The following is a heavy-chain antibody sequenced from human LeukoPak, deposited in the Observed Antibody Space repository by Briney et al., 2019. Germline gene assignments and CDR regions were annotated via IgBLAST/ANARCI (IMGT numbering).Heavy chain of an antibody. V-gene: IGHV4-38-2*02. Sequence: SETLSLTCTVSGYSISSGYYWGWIRQPPGKGLEWIGSIYHRGSTYYNPSLKSRVTISVDTSKNQFSLKLSSVTAADTAVYYCARGEEYDSGFDPWGQGTLVTVSS. CDR1: GYSISSGYY. CDR3: ARGEEYDSGFDP. D-gene: IGHD3-3*01. J-gene: IGHJ5*02. CDR2: IYHRGST.